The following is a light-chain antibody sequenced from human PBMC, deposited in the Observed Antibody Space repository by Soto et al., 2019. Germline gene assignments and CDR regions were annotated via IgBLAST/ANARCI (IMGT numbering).Light chain of an antibody. CDR2: DAS. CDR1: QSVSSY. CDR3: QQRSNWPPV. V-gene: IGKV3-11*01. J-gene: IGKJ4*01. Sequence: EIVLTQSPATLSLSPGERATLSCRASQSVSSYLAWYQQKPGQAPRLLIYDASNRATGIPARFSGSGSGTDFTLTISSLEPEDFAVYYCQQRSNWPPVFGGGTEVEIK.